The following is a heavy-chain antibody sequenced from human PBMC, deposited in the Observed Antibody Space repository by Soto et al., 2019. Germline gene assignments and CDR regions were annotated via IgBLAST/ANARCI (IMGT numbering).Heavy chain of an antibody. D-gene: IGHD2-2*01. CDR2: IIPIIDTT. V-gene: IGHV1-69*01. CDR1: GGPFSSYG. J-gene: IGHJ3*02. CDR3: ARDMPDAGFEI. Sequence: QVQLVQSGAEVKKPGSSVKVSCKASGGPFSSYGFSWVRQAPGQGLEWMGGIIPIIDTTNYARKFQGRVTITADESTSTAYMELSSLTSDDTAAYYWARDMPDAGFEIWGQGTMVTVSS.